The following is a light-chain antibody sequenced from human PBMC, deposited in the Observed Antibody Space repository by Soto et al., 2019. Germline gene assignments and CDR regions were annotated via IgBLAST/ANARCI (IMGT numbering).Light chain of an antibody. CDR2: GNT. CDR3: QSYDNRLSGYV. Sequence: QSVLTQPPSVSGAPGQRVTISCTGGSSNIGSGYDVHWYQQLPGTARKLLIYGNTNRPSGVPDRFSASTSATSASLAITGLQAEDEGDYYCQSYDNRLSGYVFGTGTKLTVL. J-gene: IGLJ1*01. CDR1: SSNIGSGYD. V-gene: IGLV1-40*01.